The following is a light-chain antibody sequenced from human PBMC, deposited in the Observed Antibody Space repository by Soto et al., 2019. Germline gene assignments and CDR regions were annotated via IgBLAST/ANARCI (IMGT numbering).Light chain of an antibody. V-gene: IGKV1-5*01. CDR2: GAS. CDR1: QSISSW. J-gene: IGKJ1*01. CDR3: QQYNSYDMWS. Sequence: DIQMTQSPSTLSASVGDRVTITCRASQSISSWLAWYQQKPGKAPKLLIYGASSLESGVPSRFGGSVSRTEFTLTISSLQPDDFATYYCQQYNSYDMWSFGQGTKVELK.